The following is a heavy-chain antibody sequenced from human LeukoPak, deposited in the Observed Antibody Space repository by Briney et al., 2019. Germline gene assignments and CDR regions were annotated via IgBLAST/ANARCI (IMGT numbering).Heavy chain of an antibody. CDR3: ARDRSDSSGYYALTY. V-gene: IGHV4-31*03. CDR2: ISYSGST. CDR1: GGSISSDGYY. J-gene: IGHJ4*02. D-gene: IGHD3-22*01. Sequence: SETLSLTCTVSGGSISSDGYYWSWIRQHPGKGLEWLGYISYSGSTYYNPSLKSRLTISVDTSKNQFSLRLSSVTAADTAVYYCARDRSDSSGYYALTYWGQGSLVTVSS.